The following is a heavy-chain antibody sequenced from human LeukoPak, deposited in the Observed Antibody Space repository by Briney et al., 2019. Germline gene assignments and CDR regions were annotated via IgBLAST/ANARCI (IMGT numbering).Heavy chain of an antibody. Sequence: SVKVSCKASGGTFSSYAISWVRQGPGQGLEWMGGIIPIFGTANYAQKFQGRVTVTADESTSTAYMELSSLRSEDTAVYYCARTDYGEGDYWGQGTLVTVSS. V-gene: IGHV1-69*01. J-gene: IGHJ4*02. D-gene: IGHD4-17*01. CDR2: IIPIFGTA. CDR1: GGTFSSYA. CDR3: ARTDYGEGDY.